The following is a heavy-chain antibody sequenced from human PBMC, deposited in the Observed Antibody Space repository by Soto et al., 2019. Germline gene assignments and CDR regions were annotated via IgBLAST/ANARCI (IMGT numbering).Heavy chain of an antibody. CDR2: ISGIGGSS. D-gene: IGHD6-19*01. CDR3: AKRAVAGRNWYFDL. J-gene: IGHJ2*01. CDR1: GFTFSTYT. V-gene: IGHV3-23*01. Sequence: EVQLLESGGGLVQPGGSLRLSCAASGFTFSTYTMSWVRQAPGKGMECVSAISGIGGSSSYTDSVKGRFTISRDNSKNTLSLQMDSLRAEDTARYYCAKRAVAGRNWYFDLWGRGTLVTVSS.